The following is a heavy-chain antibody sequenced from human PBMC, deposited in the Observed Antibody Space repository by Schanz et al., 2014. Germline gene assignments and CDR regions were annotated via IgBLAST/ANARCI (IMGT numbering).Heavy chain of an antibody. CDR3: AKVRGDQRGACES. D-gene: IGHD4-17*01. V-gene: IGHV3-9*01. CDR1: GFTFDDFG. J-gene: IGHJ5*02. CDR2: ISWNSVSI. Sequence: EVYLVESGGDLVQPGKSLRLSCAASGFTFDDFGMHWVRQAPGKALEWVSGISWNSVSIGYAVSVKGRFTISRDNAKNSLYLQMNSLRVDDTAFYFCAKVRGDQRGACESWGQGTLVTVSS.